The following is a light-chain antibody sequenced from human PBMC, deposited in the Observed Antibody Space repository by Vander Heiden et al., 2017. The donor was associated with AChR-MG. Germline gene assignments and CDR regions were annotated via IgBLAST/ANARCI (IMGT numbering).Light chain of an antibody. V-gene: IGLV3-19*01. CDR3: NSRDSSGNHLDWV. CDR2: GKN. J-gene: IGLJ3*02. Sequence: SSELTQDHAVSVALGQTVRITCQGDSLRSYYASWYQQKPGQAPVLVIYGKNNRPSGIPDRFAGCSSGNTASLTITGAQAEDEADDYCNSRDSSGNHLDWVFGGGTKLTVL. CDR1: SLRSYY.